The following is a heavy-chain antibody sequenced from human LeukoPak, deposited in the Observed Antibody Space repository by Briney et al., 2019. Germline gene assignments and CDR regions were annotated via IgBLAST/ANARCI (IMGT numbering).Heavy chain of an antibody. V-gene: IGHV4-4*07. J-gene: IGHJ3*01. CDR1: GGSISSYY. CDR3: AGSGWSFDAFDF. CDR2: IYTSGST. D-gene: IGHD6-19*01. Sequence: SETLSLTCTVSGGSISSYYWSWIRQPAGKGLEWIGRIYTSGSTNYNPSLKSRVTMSVDTSKNRFSLRLSSLTAADTAVYFCAGSGWSFDAFDFWGQGTMVTVSS.